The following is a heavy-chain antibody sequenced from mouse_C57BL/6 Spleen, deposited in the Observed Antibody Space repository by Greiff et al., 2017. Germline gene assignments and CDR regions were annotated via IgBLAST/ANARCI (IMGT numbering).Heavy chain of an antibody. V-gene: IGHV14-1*01. J-gene: IGHJ2*01. CDR2: IDPEDGDT. CDR1: GFNIKDYY. Sequence: VQLQQSGAELVRPGASVKLSCTASGFNIKDYYMHWVKQRPEQGLEWIGRIDPEDGDTEYAPKFQGKATMTADPSSNTAYLQLSSLTSEDTAVYYCTTEGSSFFDYWGQGTTLTVSS. CDR3: TTEGSSFFDY. D-gene: IGHD1-1*01.